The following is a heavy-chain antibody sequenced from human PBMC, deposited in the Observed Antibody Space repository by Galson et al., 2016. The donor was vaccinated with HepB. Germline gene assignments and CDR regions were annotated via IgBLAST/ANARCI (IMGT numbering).Heavy chain of an antibody. CDR3: ARDYFCVGASCRGERRRFDY. D-gene: IGHD2-21*01. V-gene: IGHV3-21*04. J-gene: IGHJ4*02. CDR1: GFTFRDFP. Sequence: SLRLSCAASGFTFRDFPMVWVRQAPGQGLEWVSSISSDADYTYYADSLKGRFSISRDNARNSLFLQMSSLGAEDTAMYYCARDYFCVGASCRGERRRFDYWGQGALVTVSA. CDR2: ISSDADYT.